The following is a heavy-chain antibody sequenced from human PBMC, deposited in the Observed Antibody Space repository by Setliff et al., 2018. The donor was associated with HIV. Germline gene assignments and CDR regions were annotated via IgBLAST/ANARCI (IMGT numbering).Heavy chain of an antibody. CDR1: GYSISSGYY. J-gene: IGHJ2*01. Sequence: SETLSLTCTVSGYSISSGYYWGWIRQPPGKGLEWIGSIYHSGITYYNPSLQSRVTISVDTSENQFSLKVTSVTAADTATYYCSRGPPFDRWGRGALVTVSS. CDR2: IYHSGIT. CDR3: SRGPPFDR. V-gene: IGHV4-38-2*02.